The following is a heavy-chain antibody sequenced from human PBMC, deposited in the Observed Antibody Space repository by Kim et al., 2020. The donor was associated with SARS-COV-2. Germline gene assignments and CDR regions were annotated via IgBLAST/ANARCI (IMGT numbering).Heavy chain of an antibody. CDR3: ARDEDIVVVVAATEKFSRYYGMDV. CDR1: GFTFSSYA. V-gene: IGHV3-30*04. J-gene: IGHJ6*02. D-gene: IGHD2-15*01. Sequence: VGSLRLSCAASGFTFSSYAMHWVRQAPGKGLEWVAVISYDGSNKYYADSVKGRFTISRDNSKNTLYLQMNSLRAEDTAVYYCARDEDIVVVVAATEKFSRYYGMDVWGQGTTVTVSS. CDR2: ISYDGSNK.